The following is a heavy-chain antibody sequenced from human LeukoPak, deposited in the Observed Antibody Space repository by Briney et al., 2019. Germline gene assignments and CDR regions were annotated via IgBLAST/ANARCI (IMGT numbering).Heavy chain of an antibody. CDR1: GGSISSYY. J-gene: IGHJ4*02. CDR2: IYYSGST. D-gene: IGHD3-10*01. Sequence: PSETLSLTCTVSGGSISSYYWSWIRQPPGKGLEWIGYIYYSGSTNYNPSLKSRVTISVDTSKNQFSLKLSSVTAADTAVYYCARARYYGSGSYYDYWGQGTLVTVSS. V-gene: IGHV4-59*01. CDR3: ARARYYGSGSYYDY.